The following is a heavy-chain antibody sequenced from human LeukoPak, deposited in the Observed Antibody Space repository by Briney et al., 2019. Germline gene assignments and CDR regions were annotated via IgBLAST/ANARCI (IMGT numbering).Heavy chain of an antibody. V-gene: IGHV3-11*01. CDR2: ISSSGRSI. D-gene: IGHD3-16*02. J-gene: IGHJ6*02. CDR1: GFTFSDYY. Sequence: PGGSLRLSCAASGFTFSDYYMSWIRQAPGKGLEWVSYISSSGRSIYYADSVKGRFTASRDNAKNSLYLQMNSLRAEDTAVYYCASGPSSWGYRDYFYYGMDVWGQGTTVTVSS. CDR3: ASGPSSWGYRDYFYYGMDV.